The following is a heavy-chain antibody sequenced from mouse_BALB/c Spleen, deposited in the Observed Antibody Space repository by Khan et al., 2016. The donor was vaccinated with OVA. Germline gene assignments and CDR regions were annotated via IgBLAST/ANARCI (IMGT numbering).Heavy chain of an antibody. V-gene: IGHV1-31*01. D-gene: IGHD2-12*01. Sequence: EVQLQQSGPELMKPGASVKISCKASGYSFTSYYIHWVIQSHGKSLEWIGYIDPFSGDTTYNQKFKGRATLTVDKSSSTAYIHLSNLKSEASAVYYYIRPVYVASLTYWGQGTLVTVSA. J-gene: IGHJ3*01. CDR1: GYSFTSYY. CDR2: IDPFSGDT. CDR3: IRPVYVASLTY.